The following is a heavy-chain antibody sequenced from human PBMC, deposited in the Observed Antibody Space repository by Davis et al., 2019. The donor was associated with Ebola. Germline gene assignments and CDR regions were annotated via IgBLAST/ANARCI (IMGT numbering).Heavy chain of an antibody. Sequence: GESLKISCAASGFTVSSNYMSWVRQAPGKGLEWVSVIYSGGSTYYADSVKGRFTISRDNSKNTLYLQMNSLRAEDTAVYYCARDYGDYYYGMDVWGQGTTVTASS. J-gene: IGHJ6*02. CDR3: ARDYGDYYYGMDV. CDR2: IYSGGST. CDR1: GFTVSSNY. V-gene: IGHV3-66*01. D-gene: IGHD4-17*01.